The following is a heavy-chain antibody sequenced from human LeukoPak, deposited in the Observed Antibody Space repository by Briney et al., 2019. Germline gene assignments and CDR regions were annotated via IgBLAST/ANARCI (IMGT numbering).Heavy chain of an antibody. Sequence: ETLSLSCAVSGSSISSYYWSWIRQPAGKGLEWIGRIYTSGSTNYNPSLKSRFTMSVDTSKNQFSLKLSSVTAADTAVYYCARERGYYGSGTIDYWGQGTLVTVSS. CDR2: IYTSGST. V-gene: IGHV4-4*07. D-gene: IGHD3-10*01. CDR3: ARERGYYGSGTIDY. J-gene: IGHJ4*02. CDR1: GSSISSYY.